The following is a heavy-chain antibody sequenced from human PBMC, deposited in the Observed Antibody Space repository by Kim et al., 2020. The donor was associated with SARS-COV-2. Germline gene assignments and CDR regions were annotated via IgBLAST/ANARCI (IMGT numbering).Heavy chain of an antibody. V-gene: IGHV3-21*01. Sequence: GGSLRLSCVASGFTFSSYTMNWVRQAPGKGLEWVSAISSSSSSIYYADSVKGRFTISRDNAKNTLYLQLNSLRAEDTAVYYCARGQHIVVVSTNDYWGQGALVTVSS. CDR3: ARGQHIVVVSTNDY. D-gene: IGHD2-21*01. CDR2: ISSSSSSI. CDR1: GFTFSSYT. J-gene: IGHJ4*02.